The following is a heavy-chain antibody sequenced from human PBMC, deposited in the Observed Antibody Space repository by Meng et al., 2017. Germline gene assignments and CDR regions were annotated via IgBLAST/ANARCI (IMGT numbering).Heavy chain of an antibody. CDR1: GGSTSSGSYY. Sequence: SETLSLTCTVSGGSTSSGSYYWSWIRPPAGKGLEWIGRIYTSGSTNYNPSLKSRVTISVDTSKNQFSLQLSSVTAADTAVYYCARGFYYYGSGSYAVSHYYYGMDVWGQGTTVTVSS. D-gene: IGHD3-10*01. V-gene: IGHV4-61*02. CDR3: ARGFYYYGSGSYAVSHYYYGMDV. CDR2: IYTSGST. J-gene: IGHJ6*02.